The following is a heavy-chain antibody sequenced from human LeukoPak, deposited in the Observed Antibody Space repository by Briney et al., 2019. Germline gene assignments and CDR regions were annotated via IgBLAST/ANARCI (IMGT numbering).Heavy chain of an antibody. Sequence: PGRSLRLSCAASGFTFSSYGMHWVRQAPGKGLEWVAVIWYDGSNKYYADSVKGRFTISRDNSKNTLYLQMNSLRAEDTAVYYCARERLAFDIWGQGTMVTVSS. J-gene: IGHJ3*02. CDR1: GFTFSSYG. V-gene: IGHV3-33*01. CDR2: IWYDGSNK. D-gene: IGHD6-19*01. CDR3: ARERLAFDI.